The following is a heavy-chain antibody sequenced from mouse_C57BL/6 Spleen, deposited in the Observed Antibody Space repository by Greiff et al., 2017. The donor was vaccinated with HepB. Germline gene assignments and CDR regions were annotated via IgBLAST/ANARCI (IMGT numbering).Heavy chain of an antibody. Sequence: QVQLQQSGSELRSPGSSVKLSCKDFDSEVFPIAYMSWVRQKPGHGFEWIGGILPSIGRTIYGEKFEDKATLDADTLSNTAYLELNSLTSEDSAIYYCARLGNGSSYWYFDVWGTGTTVTVSS. CDR3: ARLGNGSSYWYFDV. D-gene: IGHD1-1*01. J-gene: IGHJ1*03. CDR1: DSEVFPIAY. CDR2: ILPSIGRT. V-gene: IGHV15-2*01.